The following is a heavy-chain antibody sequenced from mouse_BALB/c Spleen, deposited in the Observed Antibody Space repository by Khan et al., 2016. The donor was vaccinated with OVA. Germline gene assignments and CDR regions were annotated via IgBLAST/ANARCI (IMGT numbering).Heavy chain of an antibody. D-gene: IGHD2-13*01. Sequence: MQLEESGAELVKPGASVRLSCKASGFTIKDSYINWVKQRPEQGLEWIGRIYPGNGNTKYDEKFQDKATLTSDTSSNTSYLQLSSLTSEDTAVYYCARRSCDPRYCDDWGAGTTLTVSS. CDR3: ARRSCDPRYCDD. V-gene: IGHV14-3*02. J-gene: IGHJ1*01. CDR1: GFTIKDSY. CDR2: IYPGNGNT.